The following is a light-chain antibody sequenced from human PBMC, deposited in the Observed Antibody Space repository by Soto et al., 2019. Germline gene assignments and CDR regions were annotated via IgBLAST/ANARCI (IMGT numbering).Light chain of an antibody. Sequence: QSVLTQPASVSGSPGQSITISCTGTSSDVGYYNYVPWFQEHPGKAPKLMIYEVSNRPSGVANRFSGSKSGNTASLTISGLQAEDEADYYCSSYTASSTYVFGTGTKVTVL. J-gene: IGLJ1*01. V-gene: IGLV2-14*01. CDR3: SSYTASSTYV. CDR1: SSDVGYYNY. CDR2: EVS.